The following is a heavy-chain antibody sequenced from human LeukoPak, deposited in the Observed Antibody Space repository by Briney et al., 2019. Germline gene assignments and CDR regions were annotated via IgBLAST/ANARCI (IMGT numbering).Heavy chain of an antibody. V-gene: IGHV3-48*03. CDR2: ISSSGSTI. CDR1: GFTIRSYE. Sequence: GGSLRLSCAASGFTIRSYEMNWVRQAPGKGLEWVSYISSSGSTIYYADSVKGRFTISRDNAKNSLYLQMNSLRAEDTAVYYCAELGITMIGGVWGKGTTVTISS. CDR3: AELGITMIGGV. J-gene: IGHJ6*04. D-gene: IGHD3-10*02.